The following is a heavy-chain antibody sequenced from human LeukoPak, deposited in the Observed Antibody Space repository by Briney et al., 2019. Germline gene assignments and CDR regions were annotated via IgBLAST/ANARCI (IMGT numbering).Heavy chain of an antibody. Sequence: ASVKVSCKASGGTFSSYAISWVRQAPRQALEGMGGIIPIFGTANYAQKFQGRVTITADESTSTAYMELSSLRSEDTAVYYCASRAYCGGDCYSDLDYWGQGTLVTVSS. CDR1: GGTFSSYA. CDR2: IIPIFGTA. CDR3: ASRAYCGGDCYSDLDY. D-gene: IGHD2-21*02. V-gene: IGHV1-69*13. J-gene: IGHJ4*02.